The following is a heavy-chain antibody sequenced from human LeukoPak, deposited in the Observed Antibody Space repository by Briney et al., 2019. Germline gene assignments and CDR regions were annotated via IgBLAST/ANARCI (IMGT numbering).Heavy chain of an antibody. CDR3: ARNPLYDSRINWFDP. D-gene: IGHD3-22*01. CDR2: IYPGDSDT. CDR1: GYSFSRYW. J-gene: IGHJ5*02. Sequence: GGSLKISCKGSGYSFSRYWIGWVRQIPGKSLEWMGVIYPGDSDTRYSPSFQGQVTISADKSISTAYLQWSSLKASDTAMYYCARNPLYDSRINWFDPWGQGTLVTVSS. V-gene: IGHV5-51*01.